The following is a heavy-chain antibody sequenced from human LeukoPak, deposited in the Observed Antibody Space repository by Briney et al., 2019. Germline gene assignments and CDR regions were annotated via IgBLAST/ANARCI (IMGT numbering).Heavy chain of an antibody. V-gene: IGHV4-59*08. J-gene: IGHJ4*02. Sequence: NLSESLSLTCTVSGGSLSTYYWSWSRQPPGKGLEWMGYIYYSGSTNYNPSLKSRVTISVDTSKNQFSVKLSSVTAADTAVYYCARHGYSSSWYYFDYWGQGARGSASS. CDR1: GGSLSTYY. CDR3: ARHGYSSSWYYFDY. CDR2: IYYSGST. D-gene: IGHD6-13*01.